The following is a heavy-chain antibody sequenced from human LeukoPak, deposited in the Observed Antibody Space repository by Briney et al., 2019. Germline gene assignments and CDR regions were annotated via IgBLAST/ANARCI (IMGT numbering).Heavy chain of an antibody. CDR1: GFTFSSYA. D-gene: IGHD2-2*01. CDR2: ISSSGGST. CDR3: ASDSKYCSSTSCSNDAFDI. Sequence: GGSLRLSCAASGFTFSSYAMSWVRQAPGRGLEWVSAISSSGGSTYYADSVKGRFTISRDNSKNTLYLQMNSLRSDDTAVYYCASDSKYCSSTSCSNDAFDIWGQGTMVTVSS. J-gene: IGHJ3*02. V-gene: IGHV3-23*01.